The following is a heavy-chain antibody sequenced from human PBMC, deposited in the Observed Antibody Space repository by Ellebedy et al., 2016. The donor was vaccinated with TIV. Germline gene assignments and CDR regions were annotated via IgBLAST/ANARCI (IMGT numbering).Heavy chain of an antibody. J-gene: IGHJ4*02. CDR2: IKEDGSEK. V-gene: IGHV3-7*03. CDR3: AIDRNPLDY. Sequence: GESLKISCASSGFTFSDYWMSWVRQAPGKGLEWVANIKEDGSEKYYRDSVKGRFTISRDNAKNSLFLQMNSLRAEDTAIYYCAIDRNPLDYWGQGTLVTVSS. D-gene: IGHD1-14*01. CDR1: GFTFSDYW.